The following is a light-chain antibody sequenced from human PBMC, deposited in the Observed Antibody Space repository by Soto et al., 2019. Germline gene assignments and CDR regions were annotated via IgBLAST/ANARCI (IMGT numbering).Light chain of an antibody. V-gene: IGKV1-27*01. CDR2: AAS. CDR3: QKYSSFLFT. J-gene: IGKJ3*01. Sequence: DIQMTQSPSSLSASVGDTVSITCRASQGIYNYLAWYQKKPGKPPKPLFSAASTLHSGVPSRFSGSGSGTDFALTISSLEPEDVATYYCQKYSSFLFTFGHGTTVDIK. CDR1: QGIYNY.